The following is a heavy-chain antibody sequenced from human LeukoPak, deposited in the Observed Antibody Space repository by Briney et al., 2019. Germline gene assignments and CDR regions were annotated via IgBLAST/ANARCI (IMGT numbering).Heavy chain of an antibody. V-gene: IGHV4-59*08. CDR3: ARGTDIPLYGYYYGMDV. J-gene: IGHJ6*02. Sequence: SETLSLTCTVSGGSISSYYWSWIRQSPGKGLEWIGYIYYSGSTNYNPSLKSRVTISVDTSKNQFSLKLSSVTAADTAVYYCARGTDIPLYGYYYGMDVWGQGTTVTVSS. CDR2: IYYSGST. CDR1: GGSISSYY. D-gene: IGHD1-7*01.